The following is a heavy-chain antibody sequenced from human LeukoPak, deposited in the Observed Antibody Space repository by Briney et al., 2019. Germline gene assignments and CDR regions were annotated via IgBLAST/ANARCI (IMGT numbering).Heavy chain of an antibody. CDR3: AAVIDY. CDR2: ISNSGNTK. V-gene: IGHV3-48*03. J-gene: IGHJ4*02. CDR1: GFTFSNYE. Sequence: GGSLRLSCAASGFTFSNYEMNWIRQAPGKGLEWISYISNSGNTKYYADSVKGRFSISRDSANNSVYLQMNNLRAEDTAVYYCAAVIDYWGQGTLVTVSS.